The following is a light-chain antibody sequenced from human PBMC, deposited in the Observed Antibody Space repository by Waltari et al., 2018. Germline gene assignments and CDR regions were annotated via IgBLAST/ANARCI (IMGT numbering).Light chain of an antibody. CDR1: SSDVGGYNY. Sequence: QSALTQPASVSGSPGQSITISCTGTSSDVGGYNYVSWYQQHPGKAPKLLIYDVSKRPSGVSKRVSGSKSGNTASLTISGLQAEDEADYYCCSYAGSSTNVVFGGGTKRTVL. CDR3: CSYAGSSTNVV. J-gene: IGLJ2*01. V-gene: IGLV2-23*02. CDR2: DVS.